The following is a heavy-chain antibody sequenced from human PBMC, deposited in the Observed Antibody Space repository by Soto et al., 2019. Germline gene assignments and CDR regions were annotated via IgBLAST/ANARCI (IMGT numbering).Heavy chain of an antibody. CDR1: GFTFSSYA. CDR2: ISGSGGST. J-gene: IGHJ5*02. CDR3: ANPYYDIPLDWFDP. V-gene: IGHV3-23*01. D-gene: IGHD3-9*01. Sequence: PGGSLKLSCAASGFTFSSYAMSWVRQAPGKGLEWVSAISGSGGSTYYADSVKGRFTISRDNSKNTLYLQMNSLRAEDTAVYYCANPYYDIPLDWFDPWGQGTLVTVSS.